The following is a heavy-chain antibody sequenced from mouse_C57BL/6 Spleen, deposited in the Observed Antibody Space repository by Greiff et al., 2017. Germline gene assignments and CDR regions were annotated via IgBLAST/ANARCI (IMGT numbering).Heavy chain of an antibody. CDR1: GFTFSDYY. D-gene: IGHD1-1*01. CDR3: ARYGSSYGYFDV. J-gene: IGHJ1*03. Sequence: EVQRVESGGGLVQPGGSLKLSCAASGFTFSDYYMYWVRQTPEQRLEWVAYISNGGGSTYYPDTVKGRFTISRDNAKNTLYLQMSRLKSEDTAMYYCARYGSSYGYFDVWGTGTTVTVSS. V-gene: IGHV5-12*01. CDR2: ISNGGGST.